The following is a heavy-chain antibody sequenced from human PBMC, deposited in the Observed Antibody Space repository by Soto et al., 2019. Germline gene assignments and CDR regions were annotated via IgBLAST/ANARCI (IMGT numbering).Heavy chain of an antibody. D-gene: IGHD3-3*01. CDR3: AKRTGEWLASYHFYYYMDV. CDR1: GFTFSNYA. V-gene: IGHV3-23*01. J-gene: IGHJ6*03. CDR2: ISGSGSSS. Sequence: GGSQRLCSAASGFTFSNYAMSWVRQAPGKGLKWVSAISGSGSSSYYADSVKGRFTISRDNSKNTLYLQMNSLRAEDTAVYYCAKRTGEWLASYHFYYYMDVWGKGTTVTVSS.